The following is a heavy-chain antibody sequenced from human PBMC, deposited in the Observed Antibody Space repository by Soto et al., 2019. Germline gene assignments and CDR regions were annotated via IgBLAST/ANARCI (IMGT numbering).Heavy chain of an antibody. Sequence: GGSLRLSCAASGFTFSSYAMSWVRQAPGKGLEWVSAISGSGGSTYYADSVKGRFTISRDNSKNTLYLQMNSLRAEDTAVYYCAKRLPEERSIAAPRRVPPWFDPWGQGTLVTVSS. V-gene: IGHV3-23*01. CDR1: GFTFSSYA. J-gene: IGHJ5*02. D-gene: IGHD6-6*01. CDR3: AKRLPEERSIAAPRRVPPWFDP. CDR2: ISGSGGST.